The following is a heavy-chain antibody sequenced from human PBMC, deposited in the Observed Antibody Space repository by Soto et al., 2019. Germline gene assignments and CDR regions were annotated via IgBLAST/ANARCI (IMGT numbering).Heavy chain of an antibody. CDR3: ASGIAYYYYGMDV. D-gene: IGHD6-13*01. V-gene: IGHV3-30-3*01. Sequence: GGSLRLSCAASGFTVSSYAMHWVRQAPGKGLEWVAVISYDGSNKYYADSVKGRFTISRDNSKNTLYLQMNSLRAEDTAVYYCASGIAYYYYGMDVWGQGTTVTVSS. CDR1: GFTVSSYA. J-gene: IGHJ6*02. CDR2: ISYDGSNK.